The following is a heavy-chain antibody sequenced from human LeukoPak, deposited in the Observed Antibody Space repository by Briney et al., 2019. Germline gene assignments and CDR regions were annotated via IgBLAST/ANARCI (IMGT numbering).Heavy chain of an antibody. Sequence: ASVKVSCKASGYTFTSYYMHWVRQAPGQGLEWMGIINPSGDSTSYAQKFQGRVTMTRDTSTSTVYMELSSLRSEDTAVYYCARESIAVALDYWGQGTLVTVSS. V-gene: IGHV1-46*01. CDR1: GYTFTSYY. D-gene: IGHD6-19*01. J-gene: IGHJ4*02. CDR3: ARESIAVALDY. CDR2: INPSGDST.